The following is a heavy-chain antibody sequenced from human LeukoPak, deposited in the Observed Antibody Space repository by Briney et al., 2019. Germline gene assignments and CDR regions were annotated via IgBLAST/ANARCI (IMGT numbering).Heavy chain of an antibody. J-gene: IGHJ6*02. CDR3: ARGVTMVRGVMDNYGMDV. CDR2: IIPILGIA. D-gene: IGHD3-10*01. CDR1: GGTFSTYA. V-gene: IGHV1-69*04. Sequence: GASVTVSCKASGGTFSTYAISWVRQAPGQGLEWTGRIIPILGIANYAQQFQGRVTITADKSTSTAYMELSSLRSEDTAVYYCARGVTMVRGVMDNYGMDVWGQGTTVTVSS.